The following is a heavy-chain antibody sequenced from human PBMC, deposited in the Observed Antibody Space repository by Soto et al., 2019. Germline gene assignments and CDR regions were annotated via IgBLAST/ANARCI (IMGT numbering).Heavy chain of an antibody. D-gene: IGHD3-3*01. CDR3: ARDSKPGYYDFWSGYYRPPPVYGMDV. Sequence: PGGSLRLSCAASGFTFSDFYMSWIRQAPGRGLEWVSYISSSSSYTSYADSVKGRFTISRDNAKNSLYLQMNSLRAEDTAVYYCARDSKPGYYDFWSGYYRPPPVYGMDVWGQGTTVTVSS. V-gene: IGHV3-11*06. CDR2: ISSSSSYT. CDR1: GFTFSDFY. J-gene: IGHJ6*02.